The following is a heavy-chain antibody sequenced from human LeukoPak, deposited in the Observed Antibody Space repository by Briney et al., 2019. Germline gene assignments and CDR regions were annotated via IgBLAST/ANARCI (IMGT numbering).Heavy chain of an antibody. V-gene: IGHV3-30-3*01. CDR3: ARDMVRGVIRYFDY. J-gene: IGHJ4*02. CDR1: GFTFSSYA. D-gene: IGHD3-10*01. CDR2: ISYDGSNK. Sequence: QTGGSLRLSCAASGFTFSSYAMHWVRQAPGKGLEWVAVISYDGSNKYYADSVKGRFTISRDNSKNTLYLQMNSLRAEDTAVYYCARDMVRGVIRYFDYWGQGTLVTVSS.